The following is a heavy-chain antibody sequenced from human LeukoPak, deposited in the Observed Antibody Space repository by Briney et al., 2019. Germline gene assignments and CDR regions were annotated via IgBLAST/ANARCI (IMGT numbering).Heavy chain of an antibody. V-gene: IGHV3-30*04. CDR1: GFTFSSYA. CDR3: AKDGGEYYDILTGYYPRLYYMDV. D-gene: IGHD3-9*01. J-gene: IGHJ6*03. CDR2: ISYDGSNK. Sequence: GGSLRLSCAASGFTFSSYAMHWVRQAPGKGLEWVAVISYDGSNKYYADSVKGRFTISRDNSKNTLYLQMNSLRAEDTAVYYCAKDGGEYYDILTGYYPRLYYMDVWGKGTTVTISS.